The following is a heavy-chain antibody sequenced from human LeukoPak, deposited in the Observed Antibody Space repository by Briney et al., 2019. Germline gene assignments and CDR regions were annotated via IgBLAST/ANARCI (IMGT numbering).Heavy chain of an antibody. CDR3: ARDRGPAAANFDY. Sequence: PSGTLSLTCAVSGGSISSSNWWSWVRQPPGKGLEWIGEIYHSGSTNYNPSLKSRVTISVDKSKNQFSLKLSSVTAADTAVYYCARDRGPAAANFDYWGQGTLVTVSS. CDR2: IYHSGST. J-gene: IGHJ4*02. D-gene: IGHD2-2*01. CDR1: GGSISSSNW. V-gene: IGHV4-4*02.